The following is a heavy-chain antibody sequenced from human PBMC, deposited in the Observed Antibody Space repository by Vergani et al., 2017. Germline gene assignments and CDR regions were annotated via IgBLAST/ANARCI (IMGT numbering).Heavy chain of an antibody. Sequence: QVQLVESGGGVVQPGRSLRLSCAASGFTFSSYGMHWVRQAPGKGLEWVAVIWYDGSNKYYADSVKGRFTISRDNSKNTLYLQMNSLRGEDTAVYYCARRRGYSYKNSYYYYYMDVWGKGTTVTVSS. D-gene: IGHD5-18*01. CDR1: GFTFSSYG. CDR3: ARRRGYSYKNSYYYYYMDV. V-gene: IGHV3-33*01. CDR2: IWYDGSNK. J-gene: IGHJ6*03.